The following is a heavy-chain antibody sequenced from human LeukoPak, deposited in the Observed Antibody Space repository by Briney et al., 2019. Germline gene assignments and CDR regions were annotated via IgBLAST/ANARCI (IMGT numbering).Heavy chain of an antibody. CDR3: AGRLTMIGDDY. V-gene: IGHV4-59*01. CDR2: IYYSGST. D-gene: IGHD3-22*01. Sequence: PSETLSLTCTVSGGSLSSYYWSWIRQPPGEGLEWIGYIYYSGSTNYNPSLKSRVTISVDTSKNQFSLKLSSVTAADTAVYYCAGRLTMIGDDYWGQGTLVTVSS. CDR1: GGSLSSYY. J-gene: IGHJ4*02.